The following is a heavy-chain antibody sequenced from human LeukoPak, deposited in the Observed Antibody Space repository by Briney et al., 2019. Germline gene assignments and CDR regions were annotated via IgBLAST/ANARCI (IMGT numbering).Heavy chain of an antibody. D-gene: IGHD4-17*01. Sequence: PGGSLRLSCAASGFTFSSYSMNWVRQAPGKGLEWVSSISSSSSYIYYADSVKGRFTISRDNAKNSLYLQMNSLRAEDTALYYCAKDIGPYGDYVHGPSTAFDYWGQGTLVTVSS. V-gene: IGHV3-21*04. J-gene: IGHJ4*02. CDR1: GFTFSSYS. CDR2: ISSSSSYI. CDR3: AKDIGPYGDYVHGPSTAFDY.